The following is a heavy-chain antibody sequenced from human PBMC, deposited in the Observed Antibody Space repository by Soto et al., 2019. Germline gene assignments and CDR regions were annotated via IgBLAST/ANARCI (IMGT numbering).Heavy chain of an antibody. CDR1: GFAFSSYS. V-gene: IGHV3-21*01. CDR2: ISSSSSYI. CDR3: ARGPYYYDSSGYWHFDY. Sequence: GGSLRLSCAASGFAFSSYSMNWVRQAPGKGLEWVSSISSSSSYISYADSVKGRFTISRDNTKNSLYLQMNSLRAEDTAVYYCARGPYYYDSSGYWHFDYWGQGTLVTVSS. J-gene: IGHJ4*02. D-gene: IGHD3-22*01.